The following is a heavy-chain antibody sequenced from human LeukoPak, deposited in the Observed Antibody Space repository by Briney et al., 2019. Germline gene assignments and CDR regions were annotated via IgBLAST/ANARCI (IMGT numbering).Heavy chain of an antibody. J-gene: IGHJ4*02. CDR1: GFSFSDCG. Sequence: PGGSLRLSCAASGFSFSDCGMHWVRQAPDKGLEWVALIWKDGGDKYYSDSVKGRFTISRDNSKNTLYLQMDSLRAEDTAIYYCARGTRIAMIDWGQGTLVTVSS. V-gene: IGHV3-33*01. CDR3: ARGTRIAMID. D-gene: IGHD3-22*01. CDR2: IWKDGGDK.